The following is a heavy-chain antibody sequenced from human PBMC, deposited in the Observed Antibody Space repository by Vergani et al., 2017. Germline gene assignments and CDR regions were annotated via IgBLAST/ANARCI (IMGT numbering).Heavy chain of an antibody. D-gene: IGHD3-22*01. V-gene: IGHV3-23*04. Sequence: EVQLVESGGGLVQPGGSLRLSCAASGFTFSSYAMSWVRQAPGKGLEWVSAISGSGGSTYYADSVKGRFTISRDNSKNTLYLQMNSLRAEDTAVYYCAKDIIPLEVVVIAHDIWGQGTMVTVSS. CDR2: ISGSGGST. CDR3: AKDIIPLEVVVIAHDI. J-gene: IGHJ3*02. CDR1: GFTFSSYA.